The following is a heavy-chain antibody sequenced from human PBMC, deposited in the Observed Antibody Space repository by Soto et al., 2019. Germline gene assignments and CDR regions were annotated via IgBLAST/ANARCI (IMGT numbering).Heavy chain of an antibody. Sequence: GESLKISCKGSGYSFTSYWISWVRQMPGKGLEWMGRIDPSDSYTNHSPSFQGHVTISADKSISTAYLQWSSLKASDTAMYYCARPHSSGWNYYYGMDVWGQGTTVTVSS. CDR1: GYSFTSYW. D-gene: IGHD6-19*01. V-gene: IGHV5-10-1*01. CDR3: ARPHSSGWNYYYGMDV. J-gene: IGHJ6*02. CDR2: IDPSDSYT.